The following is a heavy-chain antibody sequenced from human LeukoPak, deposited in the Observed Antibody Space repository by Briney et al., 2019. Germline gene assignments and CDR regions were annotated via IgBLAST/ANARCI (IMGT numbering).Heavy chain of an antibody. J-gene: IGHJ6*02. CDR2: ISSSSSYI. D-gene: IGHD6-13*01. Sequence: GRSLRLSCAASGFTFSSYSMNWVRQAPGKGLEWVSSISSSSSYIYYADSVKGRFTISRDNAKNSLYLQMNSLRAEDTAVCYCAREDSSSWYISDYYYYGMDVWGQGTTVTVSS. CDR1: GFTFSSYS. V-gene: IGHV3-21*01. CDR3: AREDSSSWYISDYYYYGMDV.